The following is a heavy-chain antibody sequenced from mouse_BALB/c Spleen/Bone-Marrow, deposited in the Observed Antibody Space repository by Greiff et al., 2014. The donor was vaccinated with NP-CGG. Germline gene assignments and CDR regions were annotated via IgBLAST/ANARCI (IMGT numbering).Heavy chain of an antibody. V-gene: IGHV1-80*01. CDR3: GRGGRLTGYYFDY. CDR1: GYAFSSYW. J-gene: IGHJ2*01. CDR2: IYPGAGDT. Sequence: QVQLQQSGAELVRPGSSVKISCKTSGYAFSSYWMNWVKQRPGQGLGWIGQIYPGAGDTNYNGNFKGKATLTTDKSSTTAYMQLSSRTSEDDAVDFCGRGGRLTGYYFDYWGQGTTLTVSS. D-gene: IGHD4-1*01.